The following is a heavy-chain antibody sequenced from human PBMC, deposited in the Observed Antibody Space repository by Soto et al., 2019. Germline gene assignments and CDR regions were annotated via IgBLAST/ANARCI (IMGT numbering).Heavy chain of an antibody. Sequence: QVQLQESGPGLVKPSETLSLTCTVSGGSISSYYWSWIRQPPGKGLEWIGYIYYSGSTNYNPSLKSRGTISVDTSKNQFSRKLSSVTAADTAVYYCARLKTTVVIPDYWGQGTLVTVSS. CDR3: ARLKTTVVIPDY. D-gene: IGHD4-17*01. V-gene: IGHV4-59*08. J-gene: IGHJ4*02. CDR1: GGSISSYY. CDR2: IYYSGST.